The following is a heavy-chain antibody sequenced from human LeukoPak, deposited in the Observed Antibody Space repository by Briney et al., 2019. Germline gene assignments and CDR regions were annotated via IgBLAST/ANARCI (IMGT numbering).Heavy chain of an antibody. V-gene: IGHV4-59*01. D-gene: IGHD6-13*01. CDR1: GGSISSYY. CDR3: ARGYSSSWLSP. J-gene: IGHJ5*02. CDR2: IYYSGST. Sequence: SETLSLTCTVSGGSISSYYWSWIRQPPGKGLEWIGYIYYSGSTTYNPSLKSRVTISVDTSKNQFSLKLSSVTAADTAVYYCARGYSSSWLSPWGQGTLVTVSS.